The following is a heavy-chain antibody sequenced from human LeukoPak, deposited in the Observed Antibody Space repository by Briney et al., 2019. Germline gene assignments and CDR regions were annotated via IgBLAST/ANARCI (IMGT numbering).Heavy chain of an antibody. CDR3: ARVFKGSYFDY. CDR2: MNPNSGNT. V-gene: IGHV1-8*03. CDR1: GYTFTSYD. D-gene: IGHD3-10*01. Sequence: GSVKVSCKASGYTFTSYDINWVRQATGQGLEWMGWMNPNSGNTGYAQKFQGRVTITRNTSISTAYMELSSLRSEDTAVYYCARVFKGSYFDYWGQGTLVTVSS. J-gene: IGHJ4*02.